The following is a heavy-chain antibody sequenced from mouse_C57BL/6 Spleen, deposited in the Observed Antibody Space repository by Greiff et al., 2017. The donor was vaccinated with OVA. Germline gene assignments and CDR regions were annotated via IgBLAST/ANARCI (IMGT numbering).Heavy chain of an antibody. CDR2: INPSSGYT. CDR3: ARTERYFDY. Sequence: QVQLKQSGAELAKPGASVKLSCKASGYTFTSYWMHWVKQRPGQGLEWIGYINPSSGYTKYNQKFKDKATLTADKSPSTAYMQLSSLTYEDSAVYYCARTERYFDYWGQGTTLTVSS. CDR1: GYTFTSYW. J-gene: IGHJ2*01. V-gene: IGHV1-7*01.